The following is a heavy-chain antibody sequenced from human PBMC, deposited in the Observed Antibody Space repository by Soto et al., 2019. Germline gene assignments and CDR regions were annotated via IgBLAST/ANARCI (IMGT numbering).Heavy chain of an antibody. CDR1: GFSFSDYY. Sequence: QVQLVESGGGLVKPGGSLRLSCAASGFSFSDYYMSWIRQAPGKGLEWVSYVGRSSPYINYADSVKGRFTISRDNAKNSLYLQMTDLRAEDTAVYYCARDYGRLDHWGQGTLVTVSS. D-gene: IGHD4-17*01. CDR2: VGRSSPYI. V-gene: IGHV3-11*06. CDR3: ARDYGRLDH. J-gene: IGHJ4*02.